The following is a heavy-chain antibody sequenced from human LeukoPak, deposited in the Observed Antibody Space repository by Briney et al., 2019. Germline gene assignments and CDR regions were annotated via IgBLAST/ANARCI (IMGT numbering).Heavy chain of an antibody. CDR3: AKSFRSRYDFWSGYLLDP. J-gene: IGHJ5*02. V-gene: IGHV3-30*02. D-gene: IGHD3-3*01. CDR1: GFTFSSYG. Sequence: PGGSLRLSCAASGFTFSSYGMHWVRQAPGKGLEWVAFIRYDGSNKYYADSVKGRFTISRDNSKNTLYLQMNSLRAEDTAVYYRAKSFRSRYDFWSGYLLDPWGQGTLVTVSS. CDR2: IRYDGSNK.